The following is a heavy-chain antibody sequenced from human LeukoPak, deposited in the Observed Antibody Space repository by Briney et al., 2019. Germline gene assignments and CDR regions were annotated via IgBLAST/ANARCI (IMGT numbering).Heavy chain of an antibody. CDR3: RYTNYYYNVDV. Sequence: GGSLRLSCAASGFTFSSYGMSWVRQAPGKGLEWVSGISGSGDNTDYADSVKGRFTISRDNSKNTLYLQMNSLSAEDTAVYYCRYTNYYYNVDVWGQGTTVTVSS. V-gene: IGHV3-23*01. D-gene: IGHD5-18*01. CDR1: GFTFSSYG. J-gene: IGHJ6*02. CDR2: ISGSGDNT.